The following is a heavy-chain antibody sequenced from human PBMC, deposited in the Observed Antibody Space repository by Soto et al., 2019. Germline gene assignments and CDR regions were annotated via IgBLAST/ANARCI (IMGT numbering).Heavy chain of an antibody. D-gene: IGHD1-7*01. V-gene: IGHV4-39*01. J-gene: IGHJ6*02. CDR2: IYYSGST. Sequence: SETLSLTCTVSGGSISSSSYYWGWIRQPPGKGLEWIGSIYYSGSTYYNPSLKSRVTISVDTSKNQFSLKLSSVTAADTAVYYCARHEGTGTSYYYYGMDVWGQGTTVTVSS. CDR1: GGSISSSSYY. CDR3: ARHEGTGTSYYYYGMDV.